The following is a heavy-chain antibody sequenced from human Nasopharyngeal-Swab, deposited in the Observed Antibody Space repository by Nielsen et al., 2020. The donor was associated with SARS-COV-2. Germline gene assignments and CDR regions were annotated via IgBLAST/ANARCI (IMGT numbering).Heavy chain of an antibody. CDR3: ARDSSGWRYWFDP. CDR1: GYTFTSYD. Sequence: ASVKVSCKASGYTFTSYDINWVRQATGQGLEWMGWMNPNSGNTGYSQKFQGRVTITRDTSASTAYMELSSLRSEDTAVYYCARDSSGWRYWFDPWGQGTLVTVSS. CDR2: MNPNSGNT. V-gene: IGHV1-8*01. D-gene: IGHD6-19*01. J-gene: IGHJ5*02.